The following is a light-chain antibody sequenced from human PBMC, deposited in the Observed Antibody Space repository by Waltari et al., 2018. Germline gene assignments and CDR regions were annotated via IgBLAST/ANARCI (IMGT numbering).Light chain of an antibody. J-gene: IGKJ2*01. V-gene: IGKV3-20*01. CDR1: QRLGKNY. CDR3: QQYASSVLYT. Sequence: IVLTQSPGTLSLSPGDRASLSCKASQRLGKNYLAWYQHKPGQAPRLVIYGASSRAAGIPDMFSGSGSGTDFTLTISRLEPEDFAVYYCQQYASSVLYTFGQGTKLEIK. CDR2: GAS.